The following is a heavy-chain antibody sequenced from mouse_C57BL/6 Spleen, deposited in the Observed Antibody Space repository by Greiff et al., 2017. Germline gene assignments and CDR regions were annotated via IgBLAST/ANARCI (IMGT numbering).Heavy chain of an antibody. CDR3: ARHEGHHDYGDAMDY. J-gene: IGHJ4*01. Sequence: EVHLVESGGDLVKPGGSLKLSCAASGFTFSSYGMSWVRQTPDKRLEWVATISSGGSYTYYPDSVKGRFTISRDNAKNTLYLQMSSLKSEDTAMYYCARHEGHHDYGDAMDYWSQGTSVTVTS. D-gene: IGHD2-4*01. CDR2: ISSGGSYT. V-gene: IGHV5-6*01. CDR1: GFTFSSYG.